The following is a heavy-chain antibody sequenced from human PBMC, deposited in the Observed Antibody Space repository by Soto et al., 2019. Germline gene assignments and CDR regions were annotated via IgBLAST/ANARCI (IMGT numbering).Heavy chain of an antibody. V-gene: IGHV3-30-3*01. D-gene: IGHD6-13*01. CDR2: ISYDGSNK. Sequence: GGSLRLSCAASGFTFSSYAMHWVRQAPGKGLEWVAVISYDGSNKYYADSVKGRFTISRDNSKNTLYLQMNSLRAEDTAVYYCARAYSSSWYGNDYWGQGTLVTVSS. CDR1: GFTFSSYA. CDR3: ARAYSSSWYGNDY. J-gene: IGHJ4*02.